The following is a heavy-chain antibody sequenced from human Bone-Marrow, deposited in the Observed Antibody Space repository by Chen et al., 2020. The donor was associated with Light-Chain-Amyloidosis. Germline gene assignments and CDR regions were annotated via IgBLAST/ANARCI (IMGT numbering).Heavy chain of an antibody. J-gene: IGHJ4*02. Sequence: QVQLVQSGAEVKKPGASVKVSCKASGYTFTSYAMHWVRQAPGQGLECMGWINAGTGNTKYSQKFQDRVTITSDTAASTAYMELSSLRSEDTALYFCARSGVGSTYIDSWGEGTLVTVSS. D-gene: IGHD1-26*01. CDR3: ARSGVGSTYIDS. CDR2: INAGTGNT. CDR1: GYTFTSYA. V-gene: IGHV1-3*01.